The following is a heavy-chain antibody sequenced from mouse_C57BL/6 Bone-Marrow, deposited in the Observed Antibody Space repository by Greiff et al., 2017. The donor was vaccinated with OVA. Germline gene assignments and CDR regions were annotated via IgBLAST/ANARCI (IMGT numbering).Heavy chain of an antibody. V-gene: IGHV1-11*01. Sequence: VQLQESGAELASPGASVTLSCKASGYTFTDYIMNWVKKRPGQGLEWIGRIYPVSGETNYNQKFMGKGTFSVDRSSSTVYMVLNSLTSEDPAVYYCASTTVVGPGAMDYWGQGTSVTVSS. CDR1: GYTFTDYI. CDR3: ASTTVVGPGAMDY. D-gene: IGHD1-1*01. CDR2: IYPVSGET. J-gene: IGHJ4*01.